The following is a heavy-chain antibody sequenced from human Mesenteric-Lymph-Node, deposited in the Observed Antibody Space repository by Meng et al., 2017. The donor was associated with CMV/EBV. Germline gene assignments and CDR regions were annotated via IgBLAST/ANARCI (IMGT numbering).Heavy chain of an antibody. CDR2: ITSNTI. J-gene: IGHJ4*02. Sequence: SGFTFSDSCMSWIRQAPGKGLELISYITSNTIYYADSVKGRFTISRDNAKNSLFLQMNSLRAEDTAVYYCARGDDSSGYYSFGIGYWGQGTLVTVSS. D-gene: IGHD3-22*01. CDR3: ARGDDSSGYYSFGIGY. CDR1: GFTFSDSC. V-gene: IGHV3-11*04.